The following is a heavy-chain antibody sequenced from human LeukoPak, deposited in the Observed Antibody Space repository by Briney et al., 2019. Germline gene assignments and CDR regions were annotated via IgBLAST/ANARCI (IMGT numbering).Heavy chain of an antibody. CDR3: ARCSGGDFDY. CDR2: ISSSGSNT. J-gene: IGHJ4*02. CDR1: GFTFSNYE. D-gene: IGHD6-19*01. V-gene: IGHV3-48*03. Sequence: PGGSLRLSCAASGFTFSNYEMNWVRQAPGKGLEWVPYISSSGSNTYYADSVKGRFTISRDNAKNSMYLQMNSLRVEDTAVYYCARCSGGDFDYWGQGTLVTVSS.